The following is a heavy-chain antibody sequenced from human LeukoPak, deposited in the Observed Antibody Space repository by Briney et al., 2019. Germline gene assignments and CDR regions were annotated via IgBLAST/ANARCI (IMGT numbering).Heavy chain of an antibody. Sequence: SETLSLTCTVSGGSISSYYWSWIRQPPGKGLEWIGYIYYSGSTNYNPSLKSRISISVDTSKNQFSLKLSSVTAADTAVYYCARDGYSGNDGLWGQGTLVTVSS. CDR3: ARDGYSGNDGL. V-gene: IGHV4-59*01. CDR1: GGSISSYY. D-gene: IGHD5-12*01. J-gene: IGHJ4*02. CDR2: IYYSGST.